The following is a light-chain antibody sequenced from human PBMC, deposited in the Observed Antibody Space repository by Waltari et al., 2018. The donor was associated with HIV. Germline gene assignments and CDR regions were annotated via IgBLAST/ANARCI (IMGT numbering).Light chain of an antibody. CDR1: QSISRY. V-gene: IGKV1-39*01. CDR2: STS. CDR3: QQSYTSPHT. J-gene: IGKJ2*01. Sequence: DIQMTQSPSSLSASLGDGVTITCRASQSISRYLTWYQQKPGKAPKLLIHSTSSMQRGIPSRFSGSGSGTEFTLTISGLQFEDSATYYCQQSYTSPHTFGQGTNVEIK.